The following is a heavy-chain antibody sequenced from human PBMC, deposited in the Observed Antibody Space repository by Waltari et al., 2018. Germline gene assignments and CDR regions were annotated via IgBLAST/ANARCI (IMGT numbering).Heavy chain of an antibody. CDR2: IYYSGST. D-gene: IGHD6-19*01. Sequence: QVQQQESGPGLVKPSETLSPTCTVSGGSISNFYWSWFRQQSPGKGLEWIGYIYYSGSTNYNPSLKSRVTMSVDTSKNQFFLKLSSVTAADTAVYYCARGGWSLDYWGQGTLVTVSS. CDR3: ARGGWSLDY. J-gene: IGHJ4*02. CDR1: GGSISNFY. V-gene: IGHV4-59*01.